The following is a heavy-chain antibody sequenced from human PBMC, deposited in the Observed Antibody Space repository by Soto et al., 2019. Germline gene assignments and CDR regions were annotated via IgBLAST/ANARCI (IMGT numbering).Heavy chain of an antibody. Sequence: QVQLVESGGGVVQPGRSLRLSCAASGFTFSSYAMHWVRQAPGKGLEWVAVISYDGSNKYYADSVKGRFTISRDNSKNTLYLQMNSLRAEDTAVYYCAREVGGDSREAESFDYWGQGTLVTVSS. V-gene: IGHV3-30-3*01. CDR3: AREVGGDSREAESFDY. D-gene: IGHD2-21*02. CDR1: GFTFSSYA. J-gene: IGHJ4*02. CDR2: ISYDGSNK.